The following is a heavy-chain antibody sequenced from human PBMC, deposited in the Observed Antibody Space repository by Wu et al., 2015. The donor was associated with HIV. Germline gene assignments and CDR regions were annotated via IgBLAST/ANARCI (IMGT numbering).Heavy chain of an antibody. CDR2: INPNSGGT. J-gene: IGHJ6*02. D-gene: IGHD6-13*01. V-gene: IGHV1-2*02. CDR1: GYTFTGYY. Sequence: QVQLVHSGAEVKKPGASVKVSCKASGYTFTGYYMHWVRQAPGQGLEWMGWINPNSGGTNYAQKFQGRVTMTRDTSISTAYMELSRLRSDDTAVYYCARWGTAAAGTYGMDVWGQGDHGSPSP. CDR3: ARWGTAAAGTYGMDV.